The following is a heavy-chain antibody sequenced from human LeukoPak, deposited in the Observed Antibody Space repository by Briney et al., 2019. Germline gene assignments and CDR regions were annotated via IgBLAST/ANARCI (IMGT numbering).Heavy chain of an antibody. CDR3: VRGRRHSGRIDAFDI. Sequence: SETLSLTCTVSGGSIGTYYWSWIRQPPGKGLEWIGYIDYSGSTNYNPSLKSRVTISLDTSKSHFSLKLSSVTAADTALYYCVRGRRHSGRIDAFDIWGQGTMVTVSS. CDR1: GGSIGTYY. V-gene: IGHV4-59*08. CDR2: IDYSGST. D-gene: IGHD6-13*01. J-gene: IGHJ3*02.